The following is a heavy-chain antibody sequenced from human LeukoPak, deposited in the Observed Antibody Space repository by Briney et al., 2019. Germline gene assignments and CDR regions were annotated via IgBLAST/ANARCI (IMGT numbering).Heavy chain of an antibody. J-gene: IGHJ4*02. CDR3: ARVSGPIDY. Sequence: PSETLSLTCTVSGGSISSSSYYWGWIRQPPGKGLEWIGSIYYSGSTYYNPSLKSRVTISVDTSKNQFSLKLSSVTAADTAVYYCARVSGPIDYWGQGTLVTVSS. CDR1: GGSISSSSYY. CDR2: IYYSGST. V-gene: IGHV4-39*07.